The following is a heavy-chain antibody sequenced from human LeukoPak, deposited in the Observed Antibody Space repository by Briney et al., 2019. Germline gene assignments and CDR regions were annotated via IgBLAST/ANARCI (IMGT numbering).Heavy chain of an antibody. CDR2: IYYSGIT. D-gene: IGHD4-17*01. V-gene: IGHV4-59*01. CDR1: GGSISSYY. J-gene: IGHJ3*02. Sequence: SETLSLTCTVSGGSISSYYGSWFRQPPGKGLEGIGYIYYSGITNYNPSLKRGLTISVETSKNQFSLKLSSVTAADTAVYYCARFAMTTRSFDIWGQGTMVTVSS. CDR3: ARFAMTTRSFDI.